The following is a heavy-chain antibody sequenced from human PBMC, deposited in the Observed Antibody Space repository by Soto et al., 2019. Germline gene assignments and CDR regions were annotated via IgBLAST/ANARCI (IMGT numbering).Heavy chain of an antibody. Sequence: SVKVSCKSSGNSFSSHAITWVRQAPGQGLEWMGGIIPVFDTPTYARRFQDRVTITADKSTNTSYMELRSLRSEDTAVYYCARGGALSTSWYWGDGLDSWGQGTQVTVSS. J-gene: IGHJ4*02. V-gene: IGHV1-69*06. CDR1: GNSFSSHA. D-gene: IGHD6-13*01. CDR2: IIPVFDTP. CDR3: ARGGALSTSWYWGDGLDS.